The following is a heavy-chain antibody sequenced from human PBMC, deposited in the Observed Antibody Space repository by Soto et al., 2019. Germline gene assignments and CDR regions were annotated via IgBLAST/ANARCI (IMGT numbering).Heavy chain of an antibody. D-gene: IGHD6-13*01. Sequence: HGESLKISCKGSGYSFTSYWIAWVRQVPGKGLELMGVIYPGDSDIRYSPSFQGQVTISADKSISTAYLQWSSLKASDTAMYYCAILAAAGNYYYVVDFCGQGSTVTVSS. CDR3: AILAAAGNYYYVVDF. J-gene: IGHJ6*02. CDR2: IYPGDSDI. CDR1: GYSFTSYW. V-gene: IGHV5-51*01.